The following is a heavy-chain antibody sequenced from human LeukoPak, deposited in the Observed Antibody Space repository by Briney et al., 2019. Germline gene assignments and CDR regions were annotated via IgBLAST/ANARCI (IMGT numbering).Heavy chain of an antibody. CDR3: ATSGGYRNAFDI. Sequence: GGSLRLSCAASGFTVSSNYMTWVRQAPGKGLEWVSVVYGGDTTYYADSVKGRFTISRDNSKNTLYLQMNSLRAEDTVVYYCATSGGYRNAFDIWGQGTMVTVSS. CDR1: GFTVSSNY. CDR2: VYGGDTT. D-gene: IGHD6-19*01. V-gene: IGHV3-66*01. J-gene: IGHJ3*02.